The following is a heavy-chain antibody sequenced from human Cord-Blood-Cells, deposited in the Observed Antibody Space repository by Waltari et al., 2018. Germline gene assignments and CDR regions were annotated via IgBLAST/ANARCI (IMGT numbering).Heavy chain of an antibody. CDR3: ARGGTLSSWANFDY. V-gene: IGHV1-3*01. J-gene: IGHJ4*02. Sequence: QVQLVQSGAAVKKPGASVKVSCQASGYTSTSYAMHWVRQAPGQRLAGMGWINAGNGNTKYSQKFQGRVTITRDTSASTAYMELSSLRSEDTAVYYCARGGTLSSWANFDYWGQGTLVTVSS. CDR2: INAGNGNT. D-gene: IGHD6-13*01. CDR1: GYTSTSYA.